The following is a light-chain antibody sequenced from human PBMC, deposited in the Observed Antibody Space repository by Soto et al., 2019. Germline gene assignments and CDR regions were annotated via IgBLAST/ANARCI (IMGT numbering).Light chain of an antibody. Sequence: EIVMTQSPATLSVSPGERATLSCRASQSVSSNLAWYQQKPGQAPRLLIYGASTRATGIPARFSGSGSGTEFTLTISSLQSEDFAVYYCQQYNICRGWTFGQGTKVKIK. V-gene: IGKV3-15*01. J-gene: IGKJ1*01. CDR2: GAS. CDR3: QQYNICRGWT. CDR1: QSVSSN.